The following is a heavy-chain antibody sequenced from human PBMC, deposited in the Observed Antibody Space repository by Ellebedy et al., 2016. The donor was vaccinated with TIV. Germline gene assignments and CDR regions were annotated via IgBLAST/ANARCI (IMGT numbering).Heavy chain of an antibody. Sequence: AASVKVSCKPSGYMFSAYGISWVRQAPGQGLEWMGWISPNDGNTKDVQKFQGRLTMTTDTSTSTAYMELSSLRSEDTAVYYCARSPPNTVIVVGGAMDVWGYGTTVTVSS. V-gene: IGHV1-18*04. CDR1: GYMFSAYG. J-gene: IGHJ6*03. CDR3: ARSPPNTVIVVGGAMDV. CDR2: ISPNDGNT. D-gene: IGHD3-22*01.